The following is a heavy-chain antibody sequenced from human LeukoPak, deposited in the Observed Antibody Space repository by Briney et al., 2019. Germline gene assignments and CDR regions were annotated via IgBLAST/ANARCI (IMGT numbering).Heavy chain of an antibody. CDR1: GFTFSSYS. V-gene: IGHV3-48*02. D-gene: IGHD1-1*01. CDR2: ISSNSGAI. CDR3: ARGHDLAKRSIDY. J-gene: IGHJ4*02. Sequence: PGGSLRLSCAASGFTFSSYSMNWVRQAPGKGLEWISYISSNSGAIYYADSVKGRFTISRDNVGNSLYLQMNSLRDEDTAVYYCARGHDLAKRSIDYWGQGTLVTVSS.